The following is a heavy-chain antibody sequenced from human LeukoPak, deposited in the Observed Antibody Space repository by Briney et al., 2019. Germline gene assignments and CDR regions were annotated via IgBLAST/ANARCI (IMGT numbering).Heavy chain of an antibody. CDR3: ARQLAAAGLLY. CDR2: ISRSGSAM. Sequence: GGSLRLSCAASGFTFSSYEMNWVRQAPGTGLEWVSYISRSGSAMLYADSVKGRFTISRDNAKNSLFLQMNSLRAEDTAVYYCARQLAAAGLLYWGQGTLVTVSS. D-gene: IGHD6-13*01. V-gene: IGHV3-48*03. CDR1: GFTFSSYE. J-gene: IGHJ4*02.